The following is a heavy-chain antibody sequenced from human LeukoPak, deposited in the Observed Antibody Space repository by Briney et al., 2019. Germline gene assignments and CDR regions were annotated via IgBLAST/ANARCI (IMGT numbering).Heavy chain of an antibody. V-gene: IGHV4-59*01. CDR3: ARSKLGYCSSTSCSRGMDV. CDR1: GGSISSYY. Sequence: PSETLSLTCTVSGGSISSYYWSWIRQPPGKGLEWIGYIYYSGSTNYNPSLKSRVTISVDTSKNQFSLKLSSVTAADTAVYYCARSKLGYCSSTSCSRGMDVWGKGTTVTVSS. CDR2: IYYSGST. J-gene: IGHJ6*04. D-gene: IGHD2-2*01.